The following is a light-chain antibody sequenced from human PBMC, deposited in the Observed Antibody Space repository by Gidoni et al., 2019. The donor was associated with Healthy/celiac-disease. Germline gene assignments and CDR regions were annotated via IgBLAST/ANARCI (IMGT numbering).Light chain of an antibody. Sequence: QAGLTQPPSVSKGLRQTATLTCTGNSNNVGNQGAAWLQQHQGHPPNLLSYRNNSRPSGISERLSASRSGNTASLTITGLQPEDEADYYCSAWDSSLSVWVFGGGTKLTVL. CDR1: SNNVGNQG. V-gene: IGLV10-54*01. J-gene: IGLJ3*02. CDR3: SAWDSSLSVWV. CDR2: RNN.